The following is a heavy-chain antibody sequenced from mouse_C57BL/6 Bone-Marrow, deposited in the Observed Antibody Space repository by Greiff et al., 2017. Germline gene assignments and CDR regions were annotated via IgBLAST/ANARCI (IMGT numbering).Heavy chain of an antibody. CDR3: ARSYRAWFAY. V-gene: IGHV1-52*01. J-gene: IGHJ3*01. CDR2: TDPSDSET. Sequence: VQLQQPGAELVRPGSSVKLSCKASGYTFTSYWMHWVKQRPIQGLEWIGNTDPSDSETHYNQKFKDKATLTVDKSSSTAYMQLSSLTSEDSAVYYCARSYRAWFAYWGQGTLVTVSA. CDR1: GYTFTSYW. D-gene: IGHD2-14*01.